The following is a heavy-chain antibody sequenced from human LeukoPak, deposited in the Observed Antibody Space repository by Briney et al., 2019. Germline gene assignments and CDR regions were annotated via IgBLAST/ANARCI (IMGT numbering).Heavy chain of an antibody. CDR2: ISSSSNYI. CDR3: ARGKSAFDI. J-gene: IGHJ3*02. Sequence: GGSLRLSCAASGFTFSSYNMNWVRQAPGKGLEWVSSISSSSNYIHYTDSVRGRFTISRDNAKNSLYLHMNSLRAEDTAVYYCARGKSAFDIWGQGTMVTVSS. V-gene: IGHV3-21*01. CDR1: GFTFSSYN.